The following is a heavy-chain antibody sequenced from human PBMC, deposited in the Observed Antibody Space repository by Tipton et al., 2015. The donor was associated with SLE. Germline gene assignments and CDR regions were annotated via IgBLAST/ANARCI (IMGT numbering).Heavy chain of an antibody. Sequence: TLSLTCSVSGGSMSNYYWSWIRQPPGKGLEWIGYIYYSGNTKYNPSLKSRVTISVDTSKNQFSLKLSPVTAADTAVYYCARGSRWFDDFWSGYPLGNWFDPWGQGTLVTVSS. J-gene: IGHJ5*02. CDR2: IYYSGNT. CDR1: GGSMSNYY. CDR3: ARGSRWFDDFWSGYPLGNWFDP. V-gene: IGHV4-59*01. D-gene: IGHD3-3*01.